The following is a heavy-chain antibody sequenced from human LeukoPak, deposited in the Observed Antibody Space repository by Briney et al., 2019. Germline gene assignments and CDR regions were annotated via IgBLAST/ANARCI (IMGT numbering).Heavy chain of an antibody. D-gene: IGHD3-16*01. CDR2: IYYSGST. CDR1: GGSISSSSYY. CDR3: ASLAPPWDFDY. J-gene: IGHJ4*02. V-gene: IGHV4-39*07. Sequence: SETLSLTCTVSGGSISSSSYYWGWIRQPPGKGLEWIGSIYYSGSTYYNPSLKSRVTISVDTSKNQFSLKLSSVIAADTAVYYCASLAPPWDFDYWGQGTLVTVSS.